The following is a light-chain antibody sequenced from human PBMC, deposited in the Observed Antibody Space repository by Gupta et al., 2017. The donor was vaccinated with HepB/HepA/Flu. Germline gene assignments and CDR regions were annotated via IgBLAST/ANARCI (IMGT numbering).Light chain of an antibody. CDR3: CSYAGSFWV. Sequence: QSALTQPRSVSGSAGQSVTISCTGTSSDVGGYNYVCWYQQHPGNAPKLMIYDVSKRPSGVPGRFSGSKSGNRASLTISGLQAEDEADYYCCSYAGSFWVFGGGTKLTVL. CDR2: DVS. CDR1: SSDVGGYNY. V-gene: IGLV2-11*01. J-gene: IGLJ3*02.